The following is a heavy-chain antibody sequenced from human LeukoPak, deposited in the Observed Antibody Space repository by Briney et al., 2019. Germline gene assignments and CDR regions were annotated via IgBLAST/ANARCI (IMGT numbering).Heavy chain of an antibody. V-gene: IGHV3-23*01. CDR2: IDAGGGDT. Sequence: GGSLRLSCAASGFTFSSYAMSWVRQAPGKGLEWVSSIDAGGGDTYHSDSVKGRFTISRDNSMNTLYLQMNSLRADDTAVYYCGRPTKYWLVRGNGVDVWGQGTTVTVSS. J-gene: IGHJ6*02. D-gene: IGHD3-10*01. CDR3: GRPTKYWLVRGNGVDV. CDR1: GFTFSSYA.